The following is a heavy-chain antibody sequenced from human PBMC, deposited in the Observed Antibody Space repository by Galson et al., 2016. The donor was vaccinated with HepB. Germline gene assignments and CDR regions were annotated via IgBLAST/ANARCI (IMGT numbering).Heavy chain of an antibody. Sequence: ETLSLTCAVHGGSFSGHYWSWIRQPPGKGLEWIGEISESGSTGYNPSLQSRVTMSLDASKIQMSLILSSMTAADTAVYYCARHSGGGSCYRAFEIWGQGTMVTVSS. V-gene: IGHV4-34*01. D-gene: IGHD2-15*01. CDR1: GGSFSGHY. CDR2: ISESGST. CDR3: ARHSGGGSCYRAFEI. J-gene: IGHJ3*02.